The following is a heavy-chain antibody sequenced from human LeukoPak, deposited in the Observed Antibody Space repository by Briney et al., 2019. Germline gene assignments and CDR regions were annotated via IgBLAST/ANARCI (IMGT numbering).Heavy chain of an antibody. CDR3: AREGGRAVPGRFDQ. CDR1: GINFRSSG. Sequence: GGSLGLSCAASGINFRSSGMHWVRQAPGKGLEWVTFIQNDGSDKYYAASVKGRFTISRDNSKNTVYLHMASLRADDTALYYCAREGGRAVPGRFDQWGQGTLVTVSS. D-gene: IGHD6-13*01. CDR2: IQNDGSDK. V-gene: IGHV3-30*02. J-gene: IGHJ4*02.